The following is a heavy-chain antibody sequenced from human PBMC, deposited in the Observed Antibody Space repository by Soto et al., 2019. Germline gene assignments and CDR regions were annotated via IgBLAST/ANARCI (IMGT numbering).Heavy chain of an antibody. CDR3: ARDRGPAAGI. Sequence: QVQLVESGGGVVQPGRSLRLSCAASGFTFSSYGMHRVRQAPGKGLEWVAVIWYDGSNKYYADSVKGRFTISRDNSKNTLYLQMNSLRAEDTAVYYCARDRGPAAGIWGQGTMVTVSS. CDR1: GFTFSSYG. V-gene: IGHV3-33*01. D-gene: IGHD6-13*01. J-gene: IGHJ3*02. CDR2: IWYDGSNK.